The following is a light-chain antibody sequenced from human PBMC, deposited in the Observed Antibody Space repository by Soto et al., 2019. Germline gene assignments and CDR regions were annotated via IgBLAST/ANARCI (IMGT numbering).Light chain of an antibody. CDR3: QQYNSYPYT. CDR1: QSISSW. Sequence: DIQMTQSPSTLSASVGDRVTITCRARQSISSWLAWYQQKPGKAPQLLIYNTSSLESGVPSRFSGSGSGTEFTLTISSLQPDDFATYYCQQYNSYPYTFGQGTKLEIK. CDR2: NTS. V-gene: IGKV1-5*03. J-gene: IGKJ2*01.